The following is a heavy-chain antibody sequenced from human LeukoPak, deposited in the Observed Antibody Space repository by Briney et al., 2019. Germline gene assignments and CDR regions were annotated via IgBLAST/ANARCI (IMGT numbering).Heavy chain of an antibody. CDR1: GDSVSSNSAA. CDR2: TYYRSKWYN. D-gene: IGHD6-6*01. V-gene: IGHV6-1*01. Sequence: SQTLSLTCAISGDSVSSNSAAWNWIRQSPSRGLEWLGRTYYRSKWYNDYAVSVKSRITINPDTSKNQFSLQLDSVTPEDTAVYYCARGGGYSSSSGFDYWGQGTLVTVSS. J-gene: IGHJ4*02. CDR3: ARGGGYSSSSGFDY.